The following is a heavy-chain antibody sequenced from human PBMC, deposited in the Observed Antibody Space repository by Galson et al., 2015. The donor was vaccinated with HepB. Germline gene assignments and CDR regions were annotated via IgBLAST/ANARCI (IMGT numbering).Heavy chain of an antibody. Sequence: TLSLTCTVSGGSISSSSYYWGWIRQPPGKGLEWIGYIYYSGSTNYNPSLKSRVTISVDTSKNQFSLKLSSVTAADTAVYYCARGRRRPPYLDYWGQGTLVTVSS. CDR2: IYYSGST. CDR3: ARGRRRPPYLDY. CDR1: GGSISSSSYY. J-gene: IGHJ4*02. V-gene: IGHV4-61*05.